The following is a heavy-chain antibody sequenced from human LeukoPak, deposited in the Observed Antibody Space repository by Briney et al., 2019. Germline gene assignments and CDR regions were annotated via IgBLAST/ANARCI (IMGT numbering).Heavy chain of an antibody. J-gene: IGHJ4*02. CDR3: ARDRRYDFWSGYYSYYFDY. CDR2: IYSGGST. Sequence: PGGSLRLSCAASGFTVSSNYMSWVRQAPGKGLEWVSVIYSGGSTYYADSVKGRFTISRDNSKNTLYLQMNSLRAEDTAVYYCARDRRYDFWSGYYSYYFDYWGQGTLVTVSS. CDR1: GFTVSSNY. V-gene: IGHV3-66*01. D-gene: IGHD3-3*01.